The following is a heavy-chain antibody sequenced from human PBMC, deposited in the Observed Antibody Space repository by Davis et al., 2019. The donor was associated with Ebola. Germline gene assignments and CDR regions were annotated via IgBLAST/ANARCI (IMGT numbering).Heavy chain of an antibody. CDR3: ARGPSVATAHYFDY. Sequence: AASVKVSCKASGGTFTKFVINWVRQAPGQGLEWMGGIIPLFGTTNYAQKFRGRVMITADKSTRIAYMELNSLTSEDTAVYYCARGPSVATAHYFDYWGQGTLVTVSS. CDR2: IIPLFGTT. D-gene: IGHD2-21*02. V-gene: IGHV1-69*06. J-gene: IGHJ4*02. CDR1: GGTFTKFV.